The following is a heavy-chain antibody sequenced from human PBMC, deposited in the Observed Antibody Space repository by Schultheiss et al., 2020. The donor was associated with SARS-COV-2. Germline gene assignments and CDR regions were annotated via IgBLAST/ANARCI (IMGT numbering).Heavy chain of an antibody. CDR3: AKSLRGSGSYSRNAFDI. CDR2: INHSGST. V-gene: IGHV4-34*01. CDR1: GGSISSYY. D-gene: IGHD1-26*01. J-gene: IGHJ3*02. Sequence: SETLSLTCTVSGGSISSYYWSWIRQPPGKGLEWIGEINHSGSTNYNPSLKSRVTISVDTSKNQFSLKLSSVTAADTAVYYCAKSLRGSGSYSRNAFDIWGQGTMVTV.